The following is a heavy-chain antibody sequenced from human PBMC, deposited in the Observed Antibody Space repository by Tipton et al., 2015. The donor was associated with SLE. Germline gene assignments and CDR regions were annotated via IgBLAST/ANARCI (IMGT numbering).Heavy chain of an antibody. Sequence: VQLVQSGGGLVKPGGSLRLSCAASGFTFSNYNMNWVRQAPGKGLEWVSSISTSSSYIYYADSMKVRFTISRDNAKNSLYLQMNSLRVEDTAVYYCVPLGGQDFWGQGTLVTVSS. J-gene: IGHJ4*02. CDR1: GFTFSNYN. CDR2: ISTSSSYI. D-gene: IGHD1-26*01. CDR3: VPLGGQDF. V-gene: IGHV3-21*03.